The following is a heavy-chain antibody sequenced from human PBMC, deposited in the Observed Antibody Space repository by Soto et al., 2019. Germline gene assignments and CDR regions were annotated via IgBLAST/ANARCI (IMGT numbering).Heavy chain of an antibody. CDR2: SNHRGST. CDR3: ARIEYIWKQRLYGGFDS. D-gene: IGHD1-1*01. J-gene: IGHJ4*02. CDR1: GGSFSGYD. V-gene: IGHV4-34*01. Sequence: SETLSLTCAVYGGSFSGYDWTWIRQPPGKGLEWIGESNHRGSTNYNPSLKSRVTISVDRSKNQFSLSLSSVTAADTAVYYCARIEYIWKQRLYGGFDSWGRGTLVTVSS.